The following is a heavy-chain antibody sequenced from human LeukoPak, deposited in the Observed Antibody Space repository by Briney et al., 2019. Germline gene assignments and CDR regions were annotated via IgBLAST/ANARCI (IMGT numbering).Heavy chain of an antibody. J-gene: IGHJ4*02. CDR3: AKGLYHYYGSGSYTLDY. V-gene: IGHV3-23*01. D-gene: IGHD3-10*01. CDR1: GFTFSSYA. Sequence: PGGSLRLSCAASGFTFSSYAMSWVRQAPGKGLEWVSAISGSGGSTYYADSVKGRFTISRDNSKNTLYLQMNSLSAEDTAIYYCAKGLYHYYGSGSYTLDYWGQGTLVTVSS. CDR2: ISGSGGST.